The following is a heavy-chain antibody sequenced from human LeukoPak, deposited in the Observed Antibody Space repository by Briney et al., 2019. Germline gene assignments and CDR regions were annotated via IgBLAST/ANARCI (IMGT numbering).Heavy chain of an antibody. CDR2: INHSGST. Sequence: ASETLSLTCAVYGGSFSAYYWSWIRQPPGKGLEWIGEINHSGSTNYNPSLKSRVVISVDTSKNQFSLNMNSVTAADTAVYYCAKAPGYSSGWDFDYWGQGTLVTVSS. J-gene: IGHJ4*02. CDR3: AKAPGYSSGWDFDY. CDR1: GGSFSAYY. D-gene: IGHD6-19*01. V-gene: IGHV4-34*01.